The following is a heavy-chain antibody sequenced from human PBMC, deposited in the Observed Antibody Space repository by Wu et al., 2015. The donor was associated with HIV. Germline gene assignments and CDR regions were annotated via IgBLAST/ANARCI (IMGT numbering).Heavy chain of an antibody. Sequence: QVRLVQSGSEVKKPGASVKVSCKTSGYSFINYGITWVRQAPGQGLEWMGWVSPYNGNTHFAQKIQGRVSMTIDKSMATAYMELRRLTYGDTAVYYCARGAVASEWGQGTAGHRLL. CDR3: ARGAVASE. CDR1: GYSFINYG. D-gene: IGHD6-19*01. CDR2: VSPYNGNT. J-gene: IGHJ4*02. V-gene: IGHV1-18*01.